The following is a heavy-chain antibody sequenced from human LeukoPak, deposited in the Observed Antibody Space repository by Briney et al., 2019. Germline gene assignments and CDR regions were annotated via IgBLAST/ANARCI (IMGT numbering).Heavy chain of an antibody. J-gene: IGHJ4*02. Sequence: SVKVSCKASGYTFTSYGISWVRQAPGQGLEWMGRIIPILGIANYAQKFQGRVTITADKSTSTAYMELSSLRSEDTAVYYCARDRDYYGSGSYGYWGQGTLVTVSS. CDR2: IIPILGIA. V-gene: IGHV1-69*04. CDR1: GYTFTSYG. CDR3: ARDRDYYGSGSYGY. D-gene: IGHD3-10*01.